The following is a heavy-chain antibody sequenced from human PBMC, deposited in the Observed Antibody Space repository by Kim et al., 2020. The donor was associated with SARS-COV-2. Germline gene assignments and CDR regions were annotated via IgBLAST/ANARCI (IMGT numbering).Heavy chain of an antibody. J-gene: IGHJ4*02. CDR2: LSSTGRDT. D-gene: IGHD2-2*01. V-gene: IGHV3-23*01. CDR3: AKLRNSVSCRDY. Sequence: GGSLRLSCAASGFTFNTYAMSWVRQAPGKGLEWVSTLSSTGRDTYYTDSVKGRFTISRDNSKNTLYLQMNNLRAEDTAIYSCAKLRNSVSCRDYWGQGTL. CDR1: GFTFNTYA.